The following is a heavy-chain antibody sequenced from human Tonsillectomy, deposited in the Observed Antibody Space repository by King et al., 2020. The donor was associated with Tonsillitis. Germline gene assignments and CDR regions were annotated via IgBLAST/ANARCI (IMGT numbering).Heavy chain of an antibody. CDR2: IKEDGSEK. CDR3: ARAISAVAGSGWFDY. J-gene: IGHJ4*02. D-gene: IGHD6-19*01. Sequence: VQLVESGGGLVQPGGSLRLSCAASRFAFSIYWMSWVRQAPGKGLEWVANIKEDGSEKYFVGSVKGRFTISRDNAKNSLYLQMNSLRAEATAVYYCARAISAVAGSGWFDYWGQGTLVTVSS. V-gene: IGHV3-7*01. CDR1: RFAFSIYW.